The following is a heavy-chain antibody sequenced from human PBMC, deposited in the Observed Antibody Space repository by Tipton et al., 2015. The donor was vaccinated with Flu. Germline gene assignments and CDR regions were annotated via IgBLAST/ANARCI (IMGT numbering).Heavy chain of an antibody. V-gene: IGHV4-39*07. CDR3: ARGDCSSTSCLDY. CDR1: GGSISSVTYY. D-gene: IGHD2-2*01. J-gene: IGHJ4*02. CDR2: IYYSGNT. Sequence: LRLSCTVSGGSISSVTYYWGWIRQPPGKGLEWIGNIYYSGNTYSNPSLKSRVTMSVDRSKNQMSLRLNSVTAADTAVYYCARGDCSSTSCLDYWGQGTLVTVSS.